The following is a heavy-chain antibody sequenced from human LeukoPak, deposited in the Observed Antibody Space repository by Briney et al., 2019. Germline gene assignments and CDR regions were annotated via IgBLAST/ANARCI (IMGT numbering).Heavy chain of an antibody. V-gene: IGHV1-2*02. J-gene: IGHJ4*02. CDR3: ARTVYSSSWYFLTLPYDY. D-gene: IGHD6-13*01. CDR2: INPNSGGT. Sequence: ASVKVSCKASGYTFTGYYMHWVRQAPGQGLEWMGWINPNSGGTNYTQKFQGRVTMTRDTSISTAYMELSRLRSDDTAVYYCARTVYSSSWYFLTLPYDYWGQGTLVTVSS. CDR1: GYTFTGYY.